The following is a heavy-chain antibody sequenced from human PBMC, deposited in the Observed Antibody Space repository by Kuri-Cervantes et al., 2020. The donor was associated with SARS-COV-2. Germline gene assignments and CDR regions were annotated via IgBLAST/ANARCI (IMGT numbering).Heavy chain of an antibody. CDR2: INSDGSRT. D-gene: IGHD2-15*01. CDR1: GFTFSSYW. Sequence: GGSLRLSCAASGFTFSSYWMHWVRQAPGKGLVWVSRINSDGSRTSYADSVKGRFTISRDNSKNTLYLQMNSLRPEDTAVYYCARDGGKGHGPGLYYWYFNLWGRGTLVTVSS. V-gene: IGHV3-74*01. J-gene: IGHJ2*01. CDR3: ARDGGKGHGPGLYYWYFNL.